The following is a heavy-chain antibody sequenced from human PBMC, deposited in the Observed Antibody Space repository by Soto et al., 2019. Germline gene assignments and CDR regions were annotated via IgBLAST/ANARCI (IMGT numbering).Heavy chain of an antibody. J-gene: IGHJ4*02. V-gene: IGHV1-18*01. CDR1: GYTFTSYG. Sequence: ASVKVACKASGYTFTSYGSSWVRQAPGQGLEWMGWISAYNGNTNYAQKLQGRVTMTTDTSTSTAYMELRSLRSDDTAVYYCARDTTHYDYIWGSYRYDYWGQGTLVTVSS. D-gene: IGHD3-16*02. CDR3: ARDTTHYDYIWGSYRYDY. CDR2: ISAYNGNT.